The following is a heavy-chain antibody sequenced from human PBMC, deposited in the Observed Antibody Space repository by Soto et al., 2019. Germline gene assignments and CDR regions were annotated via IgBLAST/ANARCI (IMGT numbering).Heavy chain of an antibody. Sequence: EVQVSESGGGLVQPGGSLRLSCAASGFTFGTYAMTWVRQAPGKGLEWVSLISGSGGNSYYADSVKGRFTISRDNSKNPLYLQMNSLRADDTAVYYCARDPDNYASYFDYWGQGTLVTVSS. J-gene: IGHJ4*02. D-gene: IGHD4-4*01. CDR2: ISGSGGNS. CDR1: GFTFGTYA. CDR3: ARDPDNYASYFDY. V-gene: IGHV3-23*01.